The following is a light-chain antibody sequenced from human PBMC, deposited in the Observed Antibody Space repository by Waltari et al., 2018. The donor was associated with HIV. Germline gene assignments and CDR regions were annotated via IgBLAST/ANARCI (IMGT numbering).Light chain of an antibody. V-gene: IGLV2-14*01. CDR2: EVS. J-gene: IGLJ3*02. Sequence: QSALTPPASVSGSPGQSITISCTGTSSDVGGYKDVSWDQQHPGKAPKPLIYEVSHRPSGVSTRFSGSKSGNTASLTISGLQAEDEADYYCNSYISTTTVMFGGGTKLTVL. CDR1: SSDVGGYKD. CDR3: NSYISTTTVM.